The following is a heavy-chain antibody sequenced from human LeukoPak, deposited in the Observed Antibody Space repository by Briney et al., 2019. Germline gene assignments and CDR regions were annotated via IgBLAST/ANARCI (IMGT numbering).Heavy chain of an antibody. CDR2: IKQDGSGK. CDR1: GFTFSSYW. CDR3: ARAIGIWSGYSY. J-gene: IGHJ4*02. D-gene: IGHD3-3*01. V-gene: IGHV3-7*01. Sequence: GGSQRLSCAASGFTFSSYWMSWVRQAPGKGLEWVADIKQDGSGKNYVDSVKGRFTISRDNAKNSLYLQMNSLRAEDTAVYYCARAIGIWSGYSYWGQGTLVTVSS.